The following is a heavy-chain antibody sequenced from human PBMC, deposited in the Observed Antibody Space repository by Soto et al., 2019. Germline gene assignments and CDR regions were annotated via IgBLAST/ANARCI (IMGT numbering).Heavy chain of an antibody. CDR3: AKRGRDSSSPLDY. D-gene: IGHD6-13*01. CDR2: ISGSGGST. J-gene: IGHJ4*02. CDR1: GFTFSSYA. Sequence: EVQLLESGGGLVQPGGSLRLSCAASGFTFSSYAMSWVRQAPGKGLEWVSAISGSGGSTYYADSVKGRFTISGDNSKNALYLQMNSLRAEDTAVYYCAKRGRDSSSPLDYWGQGTLVTVSS. V-gene: IGHV3-23*01.